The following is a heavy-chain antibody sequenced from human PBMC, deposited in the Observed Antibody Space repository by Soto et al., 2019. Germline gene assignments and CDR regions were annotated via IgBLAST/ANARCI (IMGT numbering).Heavy chain of an antibody. V-gene: IGHV1-2*02. CDR2: INANTGGT. Sequence: ASVKVSCKASGYTFTSYYIHWVRQAPGQGLEWMGWINANTGGTNYAQRFQGRVTVTWATSSSIAFMELIRLSSDDTAVYYWATTPYYGCYDFDYWGQGTLVTVSS. CDR3: ATTPYYGCYDFDY. D-gene: IGHD4-17*01. CDR1: GYTFTSYY. J-gene: IGHJ4*02.